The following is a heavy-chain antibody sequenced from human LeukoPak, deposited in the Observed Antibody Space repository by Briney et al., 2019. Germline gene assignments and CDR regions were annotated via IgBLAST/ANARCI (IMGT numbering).Heavy chain of an antibody. CDR1: GFTFSSYA. V-gene: IGHV3-30-3*01. J-gene: IGHJ4*02. CDR3: ARSGSSGWYFDY. CDR2: ISYDGSNK. D-gene: IGHD6-19*01. Sequence: PGGSLRLSCAASGFTFSSYAMHWVRQAPGKGLEWVAVISYDGSNKYYADSVKGRFTISRDNSKNTLYLQMNSLRAEDTAVYYCARSGSSGWYFDYWGQGTLVTVSS.